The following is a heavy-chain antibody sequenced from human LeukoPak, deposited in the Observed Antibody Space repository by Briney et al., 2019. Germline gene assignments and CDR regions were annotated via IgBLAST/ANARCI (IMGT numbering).Heavy chain of an antibody. J-gene: IGHJ4*02. CDR3: VRDLILVWTPGDDFDF. D-gene: IGHD3-16*01. V-gene: IGHV3-74*01. CDR2: INEDASII. CDR1: GFTFSGYW. Sequence: GSLRLSCAASGFTFSGYWMHWVRQAPGKGLEWVSRINEDASIITYADSVKGRFIISRDNTKNSPYLQMNSLRAEDTAVYYCVRDLILVWTPGDDFDFWGQGTLVTVSS.